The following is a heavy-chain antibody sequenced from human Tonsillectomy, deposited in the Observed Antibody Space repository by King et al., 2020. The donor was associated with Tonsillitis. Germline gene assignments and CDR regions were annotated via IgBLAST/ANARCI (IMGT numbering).Heavy chain of an antibody. J-gene: IGHJ5*02. CDR1: GFTFTSSA. CDR2: IVVGSGNT. D-gene: IGHD2-15*01. Sequence: QLVQSGPEVKKPGTSVKVSCKASGFTFTSSAVQWVRQARGQRLEWIGWIVVGSGNTNYAQKFQERVTVTRDMSTSTAYMELSSLRSEDTAVYYCAADQTYCSGGSCYFGQPGWFDPWGQGTLVTVSS. V-gene: IGHV1-58*01. CDR3: AADQTYCSGGSCYFGQPGWFDP.